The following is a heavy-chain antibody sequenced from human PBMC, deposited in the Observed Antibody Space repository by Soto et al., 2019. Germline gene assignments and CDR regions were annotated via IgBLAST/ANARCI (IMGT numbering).Heavy chain of an antibody. J-gene: IGHJ6*02. CDR2: IYYSGST. D-gene: IGHD6-6*01. CDR1: GGSISSYY. Sequence: SETLSLTCTVSGGSISSYYWSWIRQPPGKGLEWIGYIYYSGSTNYNPSLKSRVTISVDTSKDQFSLKLSSVTAADTAVYYCARESIAARPPYYYYGMDVWGQGTTVTSP. CDR3: ARESIAARPPYYYYGMDV. V-gene: IGHV4-59*01.